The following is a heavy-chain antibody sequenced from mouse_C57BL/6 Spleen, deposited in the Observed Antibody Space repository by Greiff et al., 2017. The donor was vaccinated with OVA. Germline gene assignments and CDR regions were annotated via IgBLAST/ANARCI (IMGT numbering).Heavy chain of an antibody. J-gene: IGHJ2*01. D-gene: IGHD1-1*01. V-gene: IGHV1-53*01. CDR1: GYTFTSYW. CDR3: ARSFATVVDYFDY. Sequence: QVQLQQPGTELVKPGASVKLSCKASGYTFTSYWMHWVKQRPGQGLEWIGNINPSNGGTNYNEKFKGKATLTVDKSSSTAYMQLSSLTSEDSAVYYCARSFATVVDYFDYWGKGTTLTVSS. CDR2: INPSNGGT.